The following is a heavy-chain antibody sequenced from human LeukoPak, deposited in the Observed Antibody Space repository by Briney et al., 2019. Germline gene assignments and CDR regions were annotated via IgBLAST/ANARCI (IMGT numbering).Heavy chain of an antibody. CDR1: GYTFTNYA. D-gene: IGHD6-19*01. J-gene: IGHJ4*02. CDR2: ISAYNGNT. V-gene: IGHV1-18*01. CDR3: ARDLKRGYSSGRYSWGTGSSNDY. Sequence: GASVKVSCKASGYTFTNYAISWVRQAPGQGLEWMGWISAYNGNTNYAQKLQGRVTMTTDTSTSTAYMELRSLRSDDTAVYYCARDLKRGYSSGRYSWGTGSSNDYWGQGTLVTVSS.